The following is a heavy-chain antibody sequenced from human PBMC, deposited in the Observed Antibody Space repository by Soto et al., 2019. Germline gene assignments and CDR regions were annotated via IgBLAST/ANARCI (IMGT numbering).Heavy chain of an antibody. CDR1: GFTFSSYG. Sequence: QVQLVESGGGVVQPGRSLRLSCAASGFTFSSYGMHWVRQAPGKGLEWVAVISYDGSNKYYADSVKGRFTISRDNSKNTLYLQMNSLRAEDTAVYYCAKDWGGRWLGDAFDIWGQGTMVTVSS. D-gene: IGHD3-16*01. V-gene: IGHV3-30*18. CDR3: AKDWGGRWLGDAFDI. J-gene: IGHJ3*02. CDR2: ISYDGSNK.